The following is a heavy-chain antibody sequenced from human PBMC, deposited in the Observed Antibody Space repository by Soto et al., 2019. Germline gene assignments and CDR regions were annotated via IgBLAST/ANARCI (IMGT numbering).Heavy chain of an antibody. Sequence: QVQLQESGPGLVKPSQTLSLTCTVSGGSISSGDYYWSWIRQPPGKGLEWIGFIYYSGGTYYKPSLKSRVNISVDTSKNKFSRNLSSVTASDTAVYYCARASTGELWVYANWFDPWGPGTLVTVSS. CDR3: ARASTGELWVYANWFDP. CDR1: GGSISSGDYY. J-gene: IGHJ5*02. V-gene: IGHV4-30-4*01. CDR2: IYYSGGT. D-gene: IGHD3-16*01.